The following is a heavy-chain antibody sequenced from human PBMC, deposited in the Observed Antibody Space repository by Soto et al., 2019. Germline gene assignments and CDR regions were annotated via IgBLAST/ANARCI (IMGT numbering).Heavy chain of an antibody. J-gene: IGHJ4*02. V-gene: IGHV4-31*03. D-gene: IGHD3-10*01. CDR2: IYNSGST. Sequence: SETLSLTCTVPGGSISSGDYYWSWIRQHPGKGLEWIGYIYNSGSTYYNPSLKSRVTISVDKSKNQFSLKLSSVTAADTAVYYCARGQNYGSSYWGPGTLVTVSS. CDR3: ARGQNYGSSY. CDR1: GGSISSGDYY.